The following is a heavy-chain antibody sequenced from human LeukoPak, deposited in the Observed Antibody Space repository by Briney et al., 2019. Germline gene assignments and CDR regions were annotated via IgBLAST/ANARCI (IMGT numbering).Heavy chain of an antibody. CDR1: GGSISSGSYY. D-gene: IGHD3-22*01. V-gene: IGHV4-61*02. CDR3: ARDHRITMIVGD. J-gene: IGHJ4*02. CDR2: IYTSGST. Sequence: PSQTLSLTCTVSGGSISSGSYYWSWIRRPAGKRLEWIGRIYTSGSTNYNPSLESRVTISVDTSKNQFSLKLSSVTAADTAVYYCARDHRITMIVGDWGQGTLVTVSS.